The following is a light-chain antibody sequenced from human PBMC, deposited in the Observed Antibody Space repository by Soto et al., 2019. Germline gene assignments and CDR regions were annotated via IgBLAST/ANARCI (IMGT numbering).Light chain of an antibody. J-gene: IGKJ5*01. Sequence: IQLTQSPSSLSASVGDRVTITCRASQGISSNLAWYQQKPGKAPKLLINAASTLQSGVPSRFSGSGSGTDFSLTISSLQPEDFTTYYCQQLNSYPITFGQGTRLEIK. CDR3: QQLNSYPIT. V-gene: IGKV1-9*01. CDR2: AAS. CDR1: QGISSN.